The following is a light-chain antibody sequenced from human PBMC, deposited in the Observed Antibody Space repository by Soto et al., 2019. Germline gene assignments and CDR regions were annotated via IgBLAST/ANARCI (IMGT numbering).Light chain of an antibody. Sequence: DIQMTQSPASLSASVGDRVTITCRASQSISTYLSWYQHRPGKAPKLLIYSASTLQSRVPPRLSGSGSGTDFTLTISSLQPDDFATYYCQQSFNTLTFGGGTKVEIK. CDR1: QSISTY. CDR3: QQSFNTLT. J-gene: IGKJ4*01. V-gene: IGKV1-39*01. CDR2: SAS.